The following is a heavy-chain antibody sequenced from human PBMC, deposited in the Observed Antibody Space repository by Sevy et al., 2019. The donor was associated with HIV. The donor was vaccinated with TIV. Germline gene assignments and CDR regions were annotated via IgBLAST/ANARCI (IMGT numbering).Heavy chain of an antibody. V-gene: IGHV3-33*01. D-gene: IGHD4-17*01. CDR1: GFTFSSFD. CDR2: IWFDGSNR. CDR3: ARDLEFYDHGDYGPAFMPDF. J-gene: IGHJ4*01. Sequence: GGSLRLSCAASGFTFSSFDMHWVRQAPGKGLEWLAVIWFDGSNRYYADSVRGRFTISRDIAKNTLHLQMNSLRAEDTAVYYCARDLEFYDHGDYGPAFMPDFWGHGTLVTVSS.